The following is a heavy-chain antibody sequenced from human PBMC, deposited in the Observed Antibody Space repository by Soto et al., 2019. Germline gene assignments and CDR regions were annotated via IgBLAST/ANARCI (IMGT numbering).Heavy chain of an antibody. Sequence: QVQLQQWGAGLLKPSETLSLTCAVYGGSFSGYYLSWIRQPPGKGLEWIGEINHSGSTNYNPALKSRVTISVYTSKNQFPRMLGSVTAADTAVYYCAREAKGADCSSTSCYTYYYYSGMDVWVQGTTVTVSS. CDR1: GGSFSGYY. J-gene: IGHJ6*02. CDR2: INHSGST. D-gene: IGHD2-2*02. CDR3: AREAKGADCSSTSCYTYYYYSGMDV. V-gene: IGHV4-34*01.